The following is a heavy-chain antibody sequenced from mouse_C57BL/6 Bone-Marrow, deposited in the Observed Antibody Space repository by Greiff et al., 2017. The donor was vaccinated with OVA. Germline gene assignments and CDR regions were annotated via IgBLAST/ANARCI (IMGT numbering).Heavy chain of an antibody. J-gene: IGHJ3*01. Sequence: VHLVESGPGLVQPSQSLSITCTVSGFSLTSYGVHWVRQSPGKGLEWLGVIWSGGSTDYNAAFISRLSISKDNSKSQVFFKMNSLQADDTAIYYCARNKGDGYYVGFAYWGQGTLVTVSA. CDR2: IWSGGST. CDR1: GFSLTSYG. D-gene: IGHD2-3*01. CDR3: ARNKGDGYYVGFAY. V-gene: IGHV2-2*01.